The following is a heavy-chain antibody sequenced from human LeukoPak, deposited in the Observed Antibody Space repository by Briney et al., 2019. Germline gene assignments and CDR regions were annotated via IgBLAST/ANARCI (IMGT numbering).Heavy chain of an antibody. D-gene: IGHD2-2*01. CDR2: IYYSGST. CDR1: GGSISSYY. CDR3: ARGRWYQLLDRGYYYGMDV. V-gene: IGHV4-59*12. Sequence: KASETLSLTCTVSGGSISSYYWSWIRQPPGKGLEWIGYIYYSGSTNYNPSLKSRVTISVDTSKNQFSLKLSSVTAADTAVYYCARGRWYQLLDRGYYYGMDVWGQGTTVTVSS. J-gene: IGHJ6*02.